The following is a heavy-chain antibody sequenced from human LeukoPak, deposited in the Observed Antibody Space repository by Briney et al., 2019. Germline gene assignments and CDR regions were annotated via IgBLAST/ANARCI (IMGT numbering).Heavy chain of an antibody. V-gene: IGHV4-59*08. J-gene: IGHJ4*02. CDR3: ARFYYYGSGSYYKAYYFDY. CDR2: IYYSGST. D-gene: IGHD3-10*01. CDR1: GGSISSYY. Sequence: PSETLSLTCTASGGSISSYYWSWIRQPPGKGLEWIGYIYYSGSTNYNPSLKSRVTISVDTSKNQFSLKLSSVTAADTAVYYCARFYYYGSGSYYKAYYFDYWGQGTLVTVSS.